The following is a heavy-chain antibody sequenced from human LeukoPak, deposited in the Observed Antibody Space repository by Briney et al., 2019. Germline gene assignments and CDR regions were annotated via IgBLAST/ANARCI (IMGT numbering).Heavy chain of an antibody. CDR3: ARGWLAETTVVTPYNY. CDR2: IIPLFGTA. J-gene: IGHJ4*02. CDR1: GGTFSSYA. V-gene: IGHV1-69*13. D-gene: IGHD4-23*01. Sequence: SVKVSCKASGGTFSSYAINWVRQAPGQGLEWMGGIIPLFGTANYAQKFQGRVTITAVESMRTAYMELSSLRSVDTAVYYCARGWLAETTVVTPYNYWGQGTLVTVSS.